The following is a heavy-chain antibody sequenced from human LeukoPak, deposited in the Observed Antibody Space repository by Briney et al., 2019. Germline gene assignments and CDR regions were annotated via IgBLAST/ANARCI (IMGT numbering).Heavy chain of an antibody. V-gene: IGHV3-30*02. J-gene: IGHJ4*02. D-gene: IGHD3-10*01. CDR1: GFTFSSYG. CDR2: IRYDGSNK. CDR3: AREESRIFDY. Sequence: PGGSLRLSCAASGFTFSSYGMHWVRQAPGKGLEWVAFIRYDGSNKYYADSVKGRFTISRDNSKNTLYLQMNSLRAEDTAVYYCAREESRIFDYWGQGTLVTVSS.